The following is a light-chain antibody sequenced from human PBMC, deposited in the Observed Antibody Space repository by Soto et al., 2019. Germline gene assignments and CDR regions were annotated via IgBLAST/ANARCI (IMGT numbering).Light chain of an antibody. CDR2: WAS. J-gene: IGKJ4*01. Sequence: DIVLTQSPDSLALSLGERATINCKSSQSVLYSSNNKNYLAWYQLKSGQPPKLLFYWASTRESGVPDRFSASGSGTDFTLTINSLQSEDFAVYYCQRYNNWPLTFGGGTKVESK. V-gene: IGKV4-1*01. CDR3: QRYNNWPLT. CDR1: QSVLYSSNNKNY.